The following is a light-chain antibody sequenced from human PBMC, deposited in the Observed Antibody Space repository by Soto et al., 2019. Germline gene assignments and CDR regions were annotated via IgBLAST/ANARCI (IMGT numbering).Light chain of an antibody. CDR2: DVI. CDR1: SSDVGGYNY. CDR3: CSYAGSYTFV. J-gene: IGLJ1*01. V-gene: IGLV2-11*01. Sequence: QSVLTQPRSVSGSPGQSVTLSCTGISSDVGGYNYVSWYQQHPGKAPKLMIYDVITRPSGVPDRFSGSKSGNTASLTISGLQAEDEADYYCCSYAGSYTFVFGTGTKLTVL.